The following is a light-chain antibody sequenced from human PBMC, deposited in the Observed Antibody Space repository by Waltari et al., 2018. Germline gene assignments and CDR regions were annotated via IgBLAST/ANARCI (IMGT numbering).Light chain of an antibody. CDR1: QSVRSGH. V-gene: IGKV3-20*01. CDR3: QQYGSSPWT. J-gene: IGKJ1*01. Sequence: LSPGERATLSCRASQSVRSGHLAWFQQKPGQAPRLLIYAASSRATALPDRFTGSGSGTDFALTIGRLEPEDSAVYYCQQYGSSPWTFGQGTKVEIK. CDR2: AAS.